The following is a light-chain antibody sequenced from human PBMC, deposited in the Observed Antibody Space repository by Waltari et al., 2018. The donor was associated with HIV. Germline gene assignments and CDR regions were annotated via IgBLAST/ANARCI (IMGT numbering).Light chain of an antibody. CDR1: QSLLKRDDGNTY. V-gene: IGKV2-40*01. Sequence: DIVMTQTPLLLPVTPGEPASISCRSSQSLLKRDDGNTYLDWYLQKPGQSPQLLIYTISFRASGVPDRFSGSGSDADFTLKISRVEADDVGLYYCMQRIEFPYTFGQGTKLEI. J-gene: IGKJ2*01. CDR2: TIS. CDR3: MQRIEFPYT.